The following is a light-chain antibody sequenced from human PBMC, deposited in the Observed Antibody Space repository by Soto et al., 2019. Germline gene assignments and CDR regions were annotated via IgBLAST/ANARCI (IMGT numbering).Light chain of an antibody. CDR1: QSVLSSSNNKNY. V-gene: IGKV4-1*01. J-gene: IGKJ2*01. Sequence: DIVMTQSPDSLAVSLGERATINCKSSQSVLSSSNNKNYLAWYQQKPGQPPKLLIYWASTRESGVPDRFSGGGSGTDFTLTISSLQAEDVAVYSCQQCYSTPYTFGQGTKLEIK. CDR3: QQCYSTPYT. CDR2: WAS.